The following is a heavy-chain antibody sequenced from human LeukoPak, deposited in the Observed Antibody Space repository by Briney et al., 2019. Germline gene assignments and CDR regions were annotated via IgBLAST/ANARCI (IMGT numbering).Heavy chain of an antibody. J-gene: IGHJ4*02. CDR1: GFTFSSYS. V-gene: IGHV3-21*01. Sequence: GGSLRLSCAASGFTFSSYSMNWVRQAPGKGLEWVSSISSSSSYIYYADSVKGRFTISRDNARNSLYLQMNSLRAEDTAVYYCARSGDGYSQTDWGQGTLVTVSS. D-gene: IGHD5-24*01. CDR2: ISSSSSYI. CDR3: ARSGDGYSQTD.